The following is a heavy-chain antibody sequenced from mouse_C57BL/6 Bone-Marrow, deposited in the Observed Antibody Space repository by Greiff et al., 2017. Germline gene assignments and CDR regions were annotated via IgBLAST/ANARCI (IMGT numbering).Heavy chain of an antibody. CDR3: ARVDYGSSHWYFDV. J-gene: IGHJ1*03. D-gene: IGHD1-1*01. Sequence: QVQLQQPGAELVKPGASVKLSCKASGYTFTSYWMHWVKQRPGRGLEWIGRIDPNSGGTKYNEKFKSKATLTVDNPSSTAYMQLSSLTSEDSAVYDCARVDYGSSHWYFDVWGTGTTVTVSS. CDR2: IDPNSGGT. CDR1: GYTFTSYW. V-gene: IGHV1-72*01.